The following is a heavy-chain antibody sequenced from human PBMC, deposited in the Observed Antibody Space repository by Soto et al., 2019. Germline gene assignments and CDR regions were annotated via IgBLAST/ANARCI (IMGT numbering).Heavy chain of an antibody. CDR2: ISASGGST. V-gene: IGHV3-23*01. J-gene: IGHJ4*02. CDR1: AFTFSSYA. Sequence: EVQLLESGGGLVQPGGSQRLSCAASAFTFSSYAMSWVPQAPGKGLEWVSAISASGGSTYYADSVKGRFTICRDSSENTLYLQMSSLRADDTAVYYCAKGSGNSVYNFDNWGQGTLVTVSS. CDR3: AKGSGNSVYNFDN. D-gene: IGHD1-26*01.